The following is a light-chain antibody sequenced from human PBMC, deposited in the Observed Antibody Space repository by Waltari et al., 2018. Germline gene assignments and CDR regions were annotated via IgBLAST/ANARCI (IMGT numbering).Light chain of an antibody. V-gene: IGKV3-15*01. CDR2: GAS. J-gene: IGKJ1*01. CDR3: QQYNYWRT. CDR1: ESVGSA. Sequence: EIVMTQSPDALSVSPGESATLSCRASESVGSALAWYQQRPGQPPRLLIYGASTRATGIPARVSGSGSGTEFALTISSLQSEDFAVYYCQQYNYWRTFGQGTKVEIK.